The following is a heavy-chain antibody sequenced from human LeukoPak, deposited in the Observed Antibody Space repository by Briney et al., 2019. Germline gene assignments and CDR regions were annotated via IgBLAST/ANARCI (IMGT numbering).Heavy chain of an antibody. D-gene: IGHD2-2*02. Sequence: GGSLRLSCGASGFTVSTNYMSWVRQAPGKGLEWVPVIGSGGSTYSADSVTGRFTISRDNSKNTLYLQMNSLRAEDTAVYYCARRLYCSSNSCYTGPGAFDIWGQGTMVTVSS. CDR3: ARRLYCSSNSCYTGPGAFDI. CDR1: GFTVSTNY. CDR2: IGSGGST. J-gene: IGHJ3*02. V-gene: IGHV3-66*01.